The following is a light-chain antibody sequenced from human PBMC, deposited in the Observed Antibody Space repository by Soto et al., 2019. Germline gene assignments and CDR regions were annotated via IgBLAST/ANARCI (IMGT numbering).Light chain of an antibody. Sequence: SITISCTGXXXXLAIYNYVSWYQQQPGKAPKLIIYQVTNRPSGVSNRFSGSRSGNTASLTISGLQAEDEADYYCSSYTDSSNYVFGTGTKLTVL. J-gene: IGLJ1*01. V-gene: IGLV2-14*01. CDR3: SSYTDSSNYV. CDR1: XXXLAIYNY. CDR2: QVT.